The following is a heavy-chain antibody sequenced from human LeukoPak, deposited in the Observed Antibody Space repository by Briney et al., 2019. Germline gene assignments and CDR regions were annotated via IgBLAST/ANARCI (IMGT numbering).Heavy chain of an antibody. CDR2: IYYSGNT. D-gene: IGHD3/OR15-3a*01. CDR1: GVSISSSNSY. Sequence: SGTLSLTCTVSGVSISSSNSYWGWIRQPPGKGLEWIGSIYYSGNTYYNASLKSQFSISIDTSKNQFSLRLTSVTAADTAVYYCARQTGSGLFILPGGQGTLVTVSS. V-gene: IGHV4-39*01. CDR3: ARQTGSGLFILP. J-gene: IGHJ4*02.